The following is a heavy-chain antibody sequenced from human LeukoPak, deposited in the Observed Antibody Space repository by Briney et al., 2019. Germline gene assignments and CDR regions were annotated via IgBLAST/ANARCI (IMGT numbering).Heavy chain of an antibody. CDR2: IYYSGST. CDR1: GGTLSSYY. V-gene: IGHV4-59*01. CDR3: AREGYGDYGDWYFDL. Sequence: SETLSLTCTVSGGTLSSYYWSWIRQPPGKGREWIGYIYYSGSTNYNPSLKSRVTISVDTSKNQFSLKLSSVTAADTAVYYCAREGYGDYGDWYFDLWGRGTLVTVSS. J-gene: IGHJ2*01. D-gene: IGHD4-17*01.